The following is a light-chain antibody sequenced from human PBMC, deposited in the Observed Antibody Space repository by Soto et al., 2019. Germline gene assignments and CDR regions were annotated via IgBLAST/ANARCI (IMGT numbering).Light chain of an antibody. Sequence: QSVLTQPPSVSGAPGQRVTISCTGSSSNIGAGYDVHWYQQLPGTAPKLLIYGNNNRPSGVPDRFSRSKSGTSASLAITGLQAEDEADYYCQSYDSSLSGWVFGGGTKVTVL. CDR1: SSNIGAGYD. J-gene: IGLJ3*02. CDR2: GNN. V-gene: IGLV1-40*01. CDR3: QSYDSSLSGWV.